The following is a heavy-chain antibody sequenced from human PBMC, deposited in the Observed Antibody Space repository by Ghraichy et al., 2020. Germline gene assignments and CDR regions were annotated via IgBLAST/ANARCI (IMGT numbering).Heavy chain of an antibody. CDR2: ISSSSSYI. CDR3: ARDNPTGGSGYDLNWLTP. Sequence: GGSLRLSCAASGFTFSTYSMNWVRQAPGMGLEWVSSISSSSSYIYYADSVKGRFTISRDNAKNSLYLQMNSLRAEDTAVYYCARDNPTGGSGYDLNWLTPGAREPWSPSPQ. D-gene: IGHD5-12*01. J-gene: IGHJ5*02. V-gene: IGHV3-21*01. CDR1: GFTFSTYS.